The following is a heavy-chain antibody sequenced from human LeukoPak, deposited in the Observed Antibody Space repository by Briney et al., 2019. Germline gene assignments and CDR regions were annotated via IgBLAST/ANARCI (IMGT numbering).Heavy chain of an antibody. CDR2: IYPSDSDT. J-gene: IGHJ5*02. V-gene: IGHV5-51*01. Sequence: KSGESLKISCKGSGFGFSTYWIAWVRQMPGKGLEWMGIIYPSDSDTRYSPSFQGQVTISADKSISTAYLQWSSLKASDTAMYYCARSPNHNWFDPWGQGTLVTVSS. CDR3: ARSPNHNWFDP. CDR1: GFGFSTYW. D-gene: IGHD2-8*01.